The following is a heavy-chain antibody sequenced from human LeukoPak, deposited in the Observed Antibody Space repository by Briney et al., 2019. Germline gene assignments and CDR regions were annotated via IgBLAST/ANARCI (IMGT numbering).Heavy chain of an antibody. J-gene: IGHJ4*02. CDR1: GFTFSSYA. CDR3: AKDPLVVAVTYCFDY. Sequence: HAGGSLRLSCAASGFTFSSYAMSWVRQAPGKGLEWVSAISGSGGSTYYADSVKGRFTTSRDNSKNTLYLQMNSLRAEDTAVYYCAKDPLVVAVTYCFDYWGQGTLVTVSS. D-gene: IGHD2-15*01. V-gene: IGHV3-23*01. CDR2: ISGSGGST.